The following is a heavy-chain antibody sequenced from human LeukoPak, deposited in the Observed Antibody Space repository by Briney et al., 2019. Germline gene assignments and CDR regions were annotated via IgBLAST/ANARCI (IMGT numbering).Heavy chain of an antibody. CDR1: GYTFTSNH. Sequence: GASVKISCKASGYTFTSNHIHWVRQAPGQGLEWMGVINPSGDSTSYAPNFQGRVTVTRDTSTSTVYMELSSLRSEDRAIYYCAKIAARDTGEGYWGQGTLVTVSS. D-gene: IGHD6-6*01. CDR2: INPSGDST. CDR3: AKIAARDTGEGY. V-gene: IGHV1-46*01. J-gene: IGHJ4*02.